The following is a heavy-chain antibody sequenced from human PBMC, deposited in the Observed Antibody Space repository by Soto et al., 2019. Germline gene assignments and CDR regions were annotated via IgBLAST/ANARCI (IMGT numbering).Heavy chain of an antibody. CDR1: GGTFSSYT. Sequence: QVQLVQSGAEVKKPGSSVKVSCKASGGTFSSYTISWVRQAPGQGLEWMGRIIPILGIANYAQKFQGRVTITADKSTSPAYMELSSLRSEDTAVYYCARDLSYRNEELVHIHYWGQGTLVTVSS. CDR3: ARDLSYRNEELVHIHY. D-gene: IGHD1-1*01. J-gene: IGHJ4*02. V-gene: IGHV1-69*08. CDR2: IIPILGIA.